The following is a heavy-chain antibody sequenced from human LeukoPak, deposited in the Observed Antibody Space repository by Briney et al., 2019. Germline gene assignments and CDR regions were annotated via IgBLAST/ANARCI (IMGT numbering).Heavy chain of an antibody. V-gene: IGHV3-30*03. CDR2: ISYDGSNK. Sequence: GRSLRLSCAASGFTFSSYGMHWVRQAPGKGLEWVAVISYDGSNKYYADSVKGRFTISRDNSKNTLYLQMNSLRAEDTAVYYCARAVVPAAIRTIYYYYYYMDVWGKGTTVTVSS. J-gene: IGHJ6*03. CDR1: GFTFSSYG. D-gene: IGHD2-2*01. CDR3: ARAVVPAAIRTIYYYYYYMDV.